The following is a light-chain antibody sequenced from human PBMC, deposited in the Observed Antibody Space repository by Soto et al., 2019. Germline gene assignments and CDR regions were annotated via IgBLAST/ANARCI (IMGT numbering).Light chain of an antibody. CDR1: SSNIGSNS. J-gene: IGLJ1*01. Sequence: SVLTQPPSASGTPGQRVTISCSGSSSNIGSNSVNWYQQLPGAAPKLLIYSNNQRPSGVPDRFSGSKSGTSASLAISGLQSEDEADYYCAARDDSLNGREVFGTGTKVTVL. V-gene: IGLV1-44*01. CDR2: SNN. CDR3: AARDDSLNGREV.